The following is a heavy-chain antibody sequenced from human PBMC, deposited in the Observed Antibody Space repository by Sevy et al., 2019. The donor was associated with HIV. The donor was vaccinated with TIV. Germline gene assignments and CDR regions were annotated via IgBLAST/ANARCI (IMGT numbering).Heavy chain of an antibody. Sequence: ASVKVSCKASGYIFTSYGISWVRQAPGQGLEWMGWISAYNGNTNYAQKLQGRVTMTTDTSTSTAYMELRSLRSDDTAVYYCARQDVVVVAASLDYWGQGTLVTVSS. V-gene: IGHV1-18*01. D-gene: IGHD2-15*01. CDR1: GYIFTSYG. CDR2: ISAYNGNT. J-gene: IGHJ4*02. CDR3: ARQDVVVVAASLDY.